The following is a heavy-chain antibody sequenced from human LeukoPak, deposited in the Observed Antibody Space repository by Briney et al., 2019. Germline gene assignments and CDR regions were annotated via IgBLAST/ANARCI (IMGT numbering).Heavy chain of an antibody. D-gene: IGHD3-9*01. V-gene: IGHV3-33*01. CDR2: IWYDGSNK. CDR1: GFTFSSYG. Sequence: GSLRLSCAASGFTFSSYGMHWVRQAPGKGLEWVAVIWYDGSNKYYADSVKGRFTISRDNSKNTLYLQMNSLRAEDTAVYYCARDGYFDWLLSAYDYWGQGTLVTVSS. CDR3: ARDGYFDWLLSAYDY. J-gene: IGHJ4*02.